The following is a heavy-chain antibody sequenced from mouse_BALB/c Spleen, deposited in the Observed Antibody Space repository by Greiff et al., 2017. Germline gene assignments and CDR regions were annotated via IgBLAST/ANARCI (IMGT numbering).Heavy chain of an antibody. Sequence: EVQLQQSGGGLVKPGGSLKLSCAASGFTFSSYAMSWVRQSPEKRLEWVAEISSGGSYTYYPDTVTGRFTISRDNAKNTLYLEMSSLRSEDTAMYYCARGKSAMDYWGQGTSVTVSS. V-gene: IGHV5-9-4*01. CDR1: GFTFSSYA. CDR2: ISSGGSYT. CDR3: ARGKSAMDY. J-gene: IGHJ4*01.